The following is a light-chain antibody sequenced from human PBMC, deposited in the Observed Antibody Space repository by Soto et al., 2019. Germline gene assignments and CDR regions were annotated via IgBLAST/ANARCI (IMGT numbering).Light chain of an antibody. J-gene: IGLJ1*01. CDR3: QSYHSSYPDV. CDR1: GGSIASGY. Sequence: NFILTQPHSVSESPGKTVTISCTRSGGSIASGYVQWYRQRPGSAPTTVIYEDNQRPSGVPDRFSASIDSSSNSASLTISGLQTEDEADYYCQSYHSSYPDVFGSGTKLTVL. CDR2: EDN. V-gene: IGLV6-57*03.